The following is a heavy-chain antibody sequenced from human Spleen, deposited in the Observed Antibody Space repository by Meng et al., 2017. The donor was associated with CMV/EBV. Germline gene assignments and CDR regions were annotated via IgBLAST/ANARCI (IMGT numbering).Heavy chain of an antibody. CDR3: ARDMGRDIVVVPALDY. CDR2: ISSSGSTI. V-gene: IGHV3-48*03. D-gene: IGHD2-2*01. J-gene: IGHJ4*02. Sequence: GESLKISCAGSGFTFSNYEMNWVRQAPGKGLEWVSYISSSGSTIYYVDSVKGRFTISRDNAKNSLYLQMNSLRAEDTAVYYCARDMGRDIVVVPALDYWGQGTLVTVSS. CDR1: GFTFSNYE.